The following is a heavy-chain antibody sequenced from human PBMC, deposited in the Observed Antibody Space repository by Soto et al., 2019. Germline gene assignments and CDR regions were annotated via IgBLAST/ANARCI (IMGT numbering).Heavy chain of an antibody. CDR3: AREGSTLYGDLVSFDY. CDR1: GFTFSSYW. CDR2: IKQDGSEK. Sequence: GGSLRLSCAASGFTFSSYWMSWVRQAPGKGLEWVANIKQDGSEKYYVDSVKGRFTISRDNAKNSLYLQMNSLRAEDTAVYYCAREGSTLYGDLVSFDYWGQGTLVTVSS. D-gene: IGHD4-17*01. J-gene: IGHJ4*02. V-gene: IGHV3-7*01.